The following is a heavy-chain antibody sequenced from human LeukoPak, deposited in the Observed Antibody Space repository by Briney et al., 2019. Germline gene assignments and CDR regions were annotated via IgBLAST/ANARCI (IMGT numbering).Heavy chain of an antibody. J-gene: IGHJ4*02. CDR3: AKGGGYAPLDY. Sequence: GGSLRLSCAASGFTFSSSAMTWVRLTPGKRLEWVSATNGDGSDTIYTDSVKDRFTVSRDNSKNTLYLQMQSLRAEDTAVYYCAKGGGYAPLDYWGQGTLVSVSS. D-gene: IGHD5-12*01. CDR1: GFTFSSSA. CDR2: TNGDGSDT. V-gene: IGHV3-23*01.